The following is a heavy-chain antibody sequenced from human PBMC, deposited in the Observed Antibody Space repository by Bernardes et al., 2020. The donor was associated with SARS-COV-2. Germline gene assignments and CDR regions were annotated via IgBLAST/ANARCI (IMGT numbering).Heavy chain of an antibody. D-gene: IGHD6-19*01. CDR1: GFILRDYW. CDR3: GKRAVTGSRWYFDL. V-gene: IGHV3-74*03. J-gene: IGHJ2*01. CDR2: ISDDGTTT. Sequence: VGSLRSSCEASGFILRDYWMHWVRQVPGKGLVWVSRISDDGTTTTYADSVKGRFTVSRDKAKNMLYLQMNNLRVEDTAVYYCGKRAVTGSRWYFDLWGRGTLVTVSS.